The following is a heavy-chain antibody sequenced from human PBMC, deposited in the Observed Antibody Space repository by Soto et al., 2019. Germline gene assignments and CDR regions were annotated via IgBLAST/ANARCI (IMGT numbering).Heavy chain of an antibody. J-gene: IGHJ6*02. Sequence: SETLSLTCTVSGGSISSGDYYWSWIRQPPGKGLEWIGYIYYTGSTYYNPSLKSRVTISIDTSTKQFFLKLSSVTAADTAVYYCVRQGFGRIHGIVDVWGQGTTVTVSS. D-gene: IGHD3-10*01. CDR2: IYYTGST. V-gene: IGHV4-30-4*01. CDR3: VRQGFGRIHGIVDV. CDR1: GGSISSGDYY.